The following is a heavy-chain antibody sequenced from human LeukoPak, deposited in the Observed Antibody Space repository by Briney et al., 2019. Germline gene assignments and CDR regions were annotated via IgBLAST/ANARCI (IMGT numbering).Heavy chain of an antibody. V-gene: IGHV4-59*12. CDR2: IYYSGST. CDR1: GGSISSYY. J-gene: IGHJ4*02. D-gene: IGHD2-2*01. Sequence: SETLSLTCTVSGGSISSYYWSWIRQPPGKGLEWIGYIYYSGSTNYNPSLKSRVTISVDTSKNQFSLKLSSVTAADTAVYYCAGEGPIPAAMSFDYWGQGTLVTVSS. CDR3: AGEGPIPAAMSFDY.